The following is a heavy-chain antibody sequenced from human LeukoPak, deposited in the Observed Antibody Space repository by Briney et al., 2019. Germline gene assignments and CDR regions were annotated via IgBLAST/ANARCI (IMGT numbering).Heavy chain of an antibody. V-gene: IGHV3-72*01. Sequence: GGSLRLSCAASGFPFSYHYMDWVRQAPGKGLEWVGGNRNKAASYSIDYAVSVKGRFTIPRDDSKNSLYLQMDSLKTEDTAVYYCARVSHRLRCDDFWGQGTLVTVSS. CDR3: ARVSHRLRCDDF. D-gene: IGHD3-3*02. CDR1: GFPFSYHY. CDR2: NRNKAASYSI. J-gene: IGHJ4*02.